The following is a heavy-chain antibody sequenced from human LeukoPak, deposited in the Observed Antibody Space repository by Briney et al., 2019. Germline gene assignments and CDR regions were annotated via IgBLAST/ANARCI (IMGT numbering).Heavy chain of an antibody. CDR1: GFTFSAYA. CDR2: IGSDNKP. V-gene: IGHV3-23*01. CDR3: ARDLPYYVAMDV. J-gene: IGHJ6*02. D-gene: IGHD3-10*02. Sequence: PGGSLRLSCEASGFTFSAYAMTWVRQAPGKGLEWVSSIGSDNKPHYSESVKGRFAISRDNSKNTLFLQLNSLRAEDTALYYCARDLPYYVAMDVWGQGTTVTVSS.